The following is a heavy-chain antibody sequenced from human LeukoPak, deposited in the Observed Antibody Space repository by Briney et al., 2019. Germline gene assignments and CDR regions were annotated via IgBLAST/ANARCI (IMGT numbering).Heavy chain of an antibody. CDR1: GVSISSSY. CDR3: VRGYYDSSGYSNTFDT. J-gene: IGHJ3*02. CDR2: IYYSGST. Sequence: SETLSLTCTVSGVSISSSYWSWLRQPPGKGLEWIGHIYYSGSTNYTPTLKSRLTMSVDTSKNQFSLKLSSVTAADTAVYYCVRGYYDSSGYSNTFDTWGQGTMVTVSS. V-gene: IGHV4-59*01. D-gene: IGHD3-22*01.